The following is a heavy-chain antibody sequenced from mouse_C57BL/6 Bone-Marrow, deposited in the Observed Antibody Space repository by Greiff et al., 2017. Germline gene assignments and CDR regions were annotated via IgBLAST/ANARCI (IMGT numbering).Heavy chain of an antibody. CDR2: INPNYGTT. V-gene: IGHV1-39*01. CDR1: GYSFTDYN. D-gene: IGHD1-1*01. CDR3: ASDAGSSHHWYFDV. J-gene: IGHJ1*03. Sequence: EVKLQESGPELVKPGASVKISCKASGYSFTDYNMNWVKQSNGKSLEWIGVINPNYGTTSYNQKFKGKATLTVDQSSSTAYMQLNSLTSEDSAVYYCASDAGSSHHWYFDVWGTGTTVTVSS.